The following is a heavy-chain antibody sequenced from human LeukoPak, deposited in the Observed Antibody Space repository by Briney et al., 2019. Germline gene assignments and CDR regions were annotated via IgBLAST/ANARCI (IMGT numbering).Heavy chain of an antibody. V-gene: IGHV3-23*01. Sequence: GGSLRLSCAASGFTFYDYGMSWVRQAPGKGLEWVSSISSSGGSTYYADSVRGRFTISRDNSKNTLYLQMNSLRAEDTAIYYCAKDLVTGSLDYWGQGTLVTVSS. CDR3: AKDLVTGSLDY. CDR2: ISSSGGST. CDR1: GFTFYDYG. J-gene: IGHJ4*02. D-gene: IGHD3-10*01.